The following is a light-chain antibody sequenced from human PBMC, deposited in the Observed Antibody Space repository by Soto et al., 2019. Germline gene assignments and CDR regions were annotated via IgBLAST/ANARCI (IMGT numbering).Light chain of an antibody. CDR2: CAS. V-gene: IGKV4-1*01. J-gene: IGKJ2*01. Sequence: DIVMTQSPDSLAVSLGERATINCKSSQSVLYSSNNKNYLAWYQQRPGQPPKLLIYCASTRESGVPDRFSGSGSGTDFTLTITSLQAEDVAVYYCPQYESTPPTFGQGTKLEIK. CDR3: PQYESTPPT. CDR1: QSVLYSSNNKNY.